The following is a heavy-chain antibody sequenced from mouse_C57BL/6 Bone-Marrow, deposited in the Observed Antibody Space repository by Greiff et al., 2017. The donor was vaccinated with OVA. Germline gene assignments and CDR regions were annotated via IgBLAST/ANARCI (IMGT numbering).Heavy chain of an antibody. CDR1: GYSITSDY. Sequence: EVQLQQSGPGLAKPSQTLSLTCSVTGYSITSDYWNWIRKFPGNKLEYMGYISYSGSTYYNPSLKSRISITRDTSKNQYYLQLNSVTTEDTATYYCARYSPRPPYGSSHWYFDVWGTGTTVTVSS. CDR3: ARYSPRPPYGSSHWYFDV. D-gene: IGHD1-1*01. CDR2: ISYSGST. V-gene: IGHV3-8*01. J-gene: IGHJ1*03.